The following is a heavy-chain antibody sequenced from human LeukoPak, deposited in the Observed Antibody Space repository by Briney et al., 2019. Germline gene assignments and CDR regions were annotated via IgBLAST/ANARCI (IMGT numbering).Heavy chain of an antibody. J-gene: IGHJ4*02. CDR3: AKEAAYPGH. D-gene: IGHD2-15*01. V-gene: IGHV3-30*18. CDR2: ISYDGSNK. Sequence: GGSLRLSCAASGFTFSSYGMHWVRQAPGKGLEWVAVISYDGSNKYYADSVKGRFTISRDNSKNTLYLQMNSLRAEDTAVYYCAKEAAYPGHWGQGTLVTVSS. CDR1: GFTFSSYG.